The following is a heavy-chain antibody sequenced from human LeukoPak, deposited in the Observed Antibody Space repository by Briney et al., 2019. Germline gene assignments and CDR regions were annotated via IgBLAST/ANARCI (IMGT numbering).Heavy chain of an antibody. V-gene: IGHV4-30-4*08. CDR3: ARGQAGYTYGYWFDP. CDR2: MYYSGST. D-gene: IGHD5-18*01. Sequence: PSETLSLTCTVSGDSFTSNDYYWSWIRQSPETGLECIGYMYYSGSTYYNPSLKGRLTISVDTSKNQFSLKLNSVTAADTAVYYCARGQAGYTYGYWFDPWGPGTLVTVSS. J-gene: IGHJ5*02. CDR1: GDSFTSNDYY.